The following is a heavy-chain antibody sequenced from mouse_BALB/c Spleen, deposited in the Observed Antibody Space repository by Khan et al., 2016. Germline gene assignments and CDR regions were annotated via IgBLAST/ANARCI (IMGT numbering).Heavy chain of an antibody. Sequence: EVQLLESGPGLVKPSQSLSLTCTVTGFSITSDYAWNWIRQFPGNKLEWMGYISYSGTPRYNPSLKSRISITRDTSKHQFFLQLNSVTTEDTATYYCVRSLFYYAMDYWGQGTSVTVSS. J-gene: IGHJ4*01. CDR2: ISYSGTP. CDR1: GFSITSDYA. V-gene: IGHV3-2*02. CDR3: VRSLFYYAMDY.